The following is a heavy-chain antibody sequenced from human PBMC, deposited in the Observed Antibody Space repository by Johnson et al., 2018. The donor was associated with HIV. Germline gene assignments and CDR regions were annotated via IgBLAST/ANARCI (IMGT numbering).Heavy chain of an antibody. Sequence: EVQLVESGGGLVQPGGSLRLSCAASGFTFSSYAMSWVRQAPGKGLEWVANIKQDGSEKYYVDSVKGRFTISRDNAKNSLYLQMNSLRAEDTALYYCARGADPGIAAALVWGQGTMVTVSS. CDR1: GFTFSSYA. V-gene: IGHV3-7*03. CDR3: ARGADPGIAAALV. CDR2: IKQDGSEK. J-gene: IGHJ3*01. D-gene: IGHD6-13*01.